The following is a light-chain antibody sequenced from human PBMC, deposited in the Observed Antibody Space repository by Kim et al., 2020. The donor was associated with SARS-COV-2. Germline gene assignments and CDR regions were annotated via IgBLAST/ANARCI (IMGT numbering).Light chain of an antibody. CDR1: QGINSY. CDR2: AAS. Sequence: ASVGDRVTITCRASQGINSYLAWYQQKSGKAPKLLIYAASTLQSGVPSRFSGRGSGTEFTLTINSLQPEDFATYYCQQLNTYPLTFGGGTKVDIK. CDR3: QQLNTYPLT. J-gene: IGKJ4*01. V-gene: IGKV1-9*01.